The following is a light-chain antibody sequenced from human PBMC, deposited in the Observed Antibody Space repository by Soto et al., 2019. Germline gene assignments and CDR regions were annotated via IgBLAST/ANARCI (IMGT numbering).Light chain of an antibody. Sequence: EIVMTQSPATLSVSPGARVPLSCRASQSVRSNLAWYQQKPGQAPRLLMYGASNRATGIPDRFSGSGSGTDFTLTISGLEPEDFAVYYCQQYVSSPWAFGQGTKVDIK. V-gene: IGKV3D-15*02. CDR3: QQYVSSPWA. J-gene: IGKJ1*01. CDR2: GAS. CDR1: QSVRSN.